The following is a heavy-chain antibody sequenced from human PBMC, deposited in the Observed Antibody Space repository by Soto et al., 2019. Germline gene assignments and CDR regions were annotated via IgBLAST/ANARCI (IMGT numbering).Heavy chain of an antibody. J-gene: IGHJ5*02. D-gene: IGHD2-15*01. CDR3: AKARAPGQYCSGGSCYSAFDP. CDR1: GFTFSSYG. V-gene: IGHV3-30*18. CDR2: ISYDGSNK. Sequence: GGSLRLSCAASGFTFSSYGMHWVRQAPGKGLEWVAVISYDGSNKYYADSVKGRFTISRDNSKNTLYLQMNSLRAEDTAVYYCAKARAPGQYCSGGSCYSAFDPWGQGTLVTVSS.